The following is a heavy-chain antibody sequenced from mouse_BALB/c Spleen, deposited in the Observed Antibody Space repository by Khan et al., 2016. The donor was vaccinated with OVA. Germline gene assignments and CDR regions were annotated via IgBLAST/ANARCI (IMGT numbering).Heavy chain of an antibody. V-gene: IGHV1S136*01. Sequence: VQLQQSGPELVKPGASVKMSCKASGYTFTSYVIHWVKQRPGQGLEWIGYIYPYNDDTKYNEKFKGKATLTSDKSSSTAYMDLSSLTSEDSAVYYCASNFRSAVYFDYWGQGTTLTVSS. D-gene: IGHD2-14*01. CDR2: IYPYNDDT. CDR3: ASNFRSAVYFDY. CDR1: GYTFTSYV. J-gene: IGHJ2*01.